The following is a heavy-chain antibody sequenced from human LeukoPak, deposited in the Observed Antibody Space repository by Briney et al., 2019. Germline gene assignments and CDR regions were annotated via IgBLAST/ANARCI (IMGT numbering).Heavy chain of an antibody. CDR1: GYTFTSYA. CDR2: INTNTGIP. J-gene: IGHJ3*02. V-gene: IGHV7-4-1*02. D-gene: IGHD6-6*01. CDR3: ARDLVSAGFDI. Sequence: GASVKVSCKASGYTFTSYAMNWVRQAPGQGLEVMGWINTNTGIPTYAQGFAGRFVFSLDTSVTTAYLQITSLKAEDTAVYYCARDLVSAGFDIWGQGTMVTVSS.